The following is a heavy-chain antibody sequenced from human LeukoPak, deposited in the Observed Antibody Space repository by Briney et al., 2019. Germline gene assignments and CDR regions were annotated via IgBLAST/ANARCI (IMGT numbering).Heavy chain of an antibody. D-gene: IGHD3-10*01. CDR2: INPNSGGT. CDR3: ARTKHHCYGSTFDY. J-gene: IGHJ4*02. Sequence: GASVKVSCKASGYTFTGYYMHWVRQAPGQGLEWMGWINPNSGGTNYAQKFQGWVTMTRDTSISTAYMELSRLRSDDTAVYYCARTKHHCYGSTFDYWGQGTLVTVSS. V-gene: IGHV1-2*04. CDR1: GYTFTGYY.